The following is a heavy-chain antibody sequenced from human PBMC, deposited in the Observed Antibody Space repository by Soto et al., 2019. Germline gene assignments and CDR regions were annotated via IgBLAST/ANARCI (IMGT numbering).Heavy chain of an antibody. J-gene: IGHJ4*02. V-gene: IGHV5-51*01. D-gene: IGHD2-21*02. CDR3: ARYLDGGNSNGRRWYFDY. CDR1: GYSFTSYW. CDR2: IYPGDSDT. Sequence: GESLKISCKGSGYSFTSYWIGWVRQMPGKGLEWMGIIYPGDSDTRYSPSFQGQVTISADKSISTAYLQWSSLKASDTAMYYCARYLDGGNSNGRRWYFDYWGQGTLVTVSS.